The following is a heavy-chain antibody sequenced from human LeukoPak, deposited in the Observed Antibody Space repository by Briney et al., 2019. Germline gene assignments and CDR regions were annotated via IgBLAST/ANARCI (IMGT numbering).Heavy chain of an antibody. CDR3: VTDFGVLERRY. J-gene: IGHJ4*02. V-gene: IGHV3-48*01. D-gene: IGHD3-3*01. CDR2: ISSTTSTK. Sequence: PGGSLRLSCAASGFNFSAYAVNWVRQAPGKGLQWISYISSTTSTKHYADSVKGRFTISRDNTENSLYLQMDNLRADDAAVYYCVTDFGVLERRYWGQGTLMTVSS. CDR1: GFNFSAYA.